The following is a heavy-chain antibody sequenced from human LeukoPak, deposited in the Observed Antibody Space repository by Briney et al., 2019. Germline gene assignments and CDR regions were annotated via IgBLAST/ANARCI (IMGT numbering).Heavy chain of an antibody. V-gene: IGHV7-4-1*02. J-gene: IGHJ3*02. CDR2: INTNTGNP. D-gene: IGHD5-24*01. CDR3: ARGVEMATMNDAFDN. CDR1: GYTFSGYY. Sequence: ASVKVSCKASGYTFSGYYMHWVRQAPGQGIEWMGWINTNTGNPTYAQGFTGRFVFSLDTSVSTAYLQISSLKAEDTAVYYCARGVEMATMNDAFDNWGQGTMVTVSS.